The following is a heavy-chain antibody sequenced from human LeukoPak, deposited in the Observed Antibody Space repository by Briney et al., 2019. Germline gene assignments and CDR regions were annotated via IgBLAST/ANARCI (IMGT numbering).Heavy chain of an antibody. D-gene: IGHD3-9*01. CDR1: GYTFINYE. J-gene: IGHJ4*02. CDR2: MNPKSGNT. CDR3: ARAHTDYDTLTGYYEFDY. Sequence: GASVKVSCKASGYTFINYEINWVRQATGQGLEWMGWMNPKSGNTGYAQKFQGRVTMTRNTSISTAYMELSSLRSEDTAVYYCARAHTDYDTLTGYYEFDYWGQGTLVTVSS. V-gene: IGHV1-8*01.